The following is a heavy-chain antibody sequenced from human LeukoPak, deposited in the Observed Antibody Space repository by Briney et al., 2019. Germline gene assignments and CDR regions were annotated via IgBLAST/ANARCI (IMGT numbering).Heavy chain of an antibody. Sequence: ASVKVSCKASGYTFTNYGISWLRQAPGQGLEWMGWISVYNGNTKYAQKLQGRVTMTTDTSTSTAYMELRSLRSDDTALYYCAREGYYYDKSGYYDYWGQGTLVTVSS. CDR3: AREGYYYDKSGYYDY. CDR1: GYTFTNYG. D-gene: IGHD3-22*01. J-gene: IGHJ4*02. CDR2: ISVYNGNT. V-gene: IGHV1-18*01.